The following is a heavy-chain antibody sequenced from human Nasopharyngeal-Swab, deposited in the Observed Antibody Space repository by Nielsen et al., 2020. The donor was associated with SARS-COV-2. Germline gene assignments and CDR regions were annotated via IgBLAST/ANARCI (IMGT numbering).Heavy chain of an antibody. CDR3: VRGYGGNSEVDALDI. CDR2: ISYDGSNK. CDR1: GFTFISYA. D-gene: IGHD4-23*01. Sequence: GESLKISCAVSGFTFISYAMHWVRQAPGKGLEWVAVISYDGSNKYYPDSVKGRFTISRDNSKNPLSLQMNSLRAEDTAVYYCVRGYGGNSEVDALDIWGQGTLVTVSS. V-gene: IGHV3-30*04. J-gene: IGHJ3*02.